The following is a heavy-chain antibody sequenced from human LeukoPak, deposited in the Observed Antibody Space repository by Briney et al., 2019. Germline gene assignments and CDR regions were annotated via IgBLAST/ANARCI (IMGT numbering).Heavy chain of an antibody. J-gene: IGHJ3*02. CDR1: GYTLTSYY. CDR2: INPSGGST. CDR3: ARELLVVVPAAISDAFDI. D-gene: IGHD2-2*01. V-gene: IGHV1-46*01. Sequence: ASVKVSCKASGYTLTSYYMHWVRQAPGQGLEWMGIINPSGGSTSYAQKFQGRVTMTRDTSTSTVYMELSSLRSEDTAVYYCARELLVVVPAAISDAFDIWGQGTMVTVSS.